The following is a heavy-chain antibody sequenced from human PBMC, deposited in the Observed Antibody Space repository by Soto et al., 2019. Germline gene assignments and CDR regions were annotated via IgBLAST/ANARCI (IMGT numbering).Heavy chain of an antibody. CDR3: VRLRKLDNVWGTHRPYYFDY. D-gene: IGHD3-16*02. CDR2: IYPGDTDS. Sequence: PGESLKISCKGSVYSFSSYWIGWVRQMPGKGLEWMAIIYPGDTDSTYSPSFQGQVTISADTSITTAYLQWSSLKASDTAMYYCVRLRKLDNVWGTHRPYYFDYWGQGTRVTVSS. J-gene: IGHJ4*02. CDR1: VYSFSSYW. V-gene: IGHV5-51*01.